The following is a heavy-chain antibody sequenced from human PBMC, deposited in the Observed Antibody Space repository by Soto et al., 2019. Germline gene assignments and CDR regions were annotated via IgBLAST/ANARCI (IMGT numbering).Heavy chain of an antibody. V-gene: IGHV3-23*01. CDR3: AKVKGSGSKNPKKYFDY. CDR2: ISGSGGTT. Sequence: PGGSLRLSCAASGFIFSSYGTSWVRQAPGKGLEWVSVISGSGGTTYYADSVKGRFTISRDNSKNTLYLQMNSMRAEDTAVYYCAKVKGSGSKNPKKYFDYWGQGTLVTVSS. D-gene: IGHD3-10*01. CDR1: GFIFSSYG. J-gene: IGHJ4*02.